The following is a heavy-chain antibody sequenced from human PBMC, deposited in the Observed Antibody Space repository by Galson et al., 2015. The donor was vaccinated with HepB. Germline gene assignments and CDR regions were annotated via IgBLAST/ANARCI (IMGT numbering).Heavy chain of an antibody. D-gene: IGHD3-22*01. CDR1: GYTFTGYY. CDR2: INPNSGGT. Sequence: SVKVSCKASGYTFTGYYMHWVRQAPGQGLEWMGWINPNSGGTNYAQKFQGRVTMTRDTSISTAYMELSRLRSGDTAVYYCARDRGYYDSSGYYSPFGPRDAFDIWGQGTMVTVSS. CDR3: ARDRGYYDSSGYYSPFGPRDAFDI. V-gene: IGHV1-2*02. J-gene: IGHJ3*02.